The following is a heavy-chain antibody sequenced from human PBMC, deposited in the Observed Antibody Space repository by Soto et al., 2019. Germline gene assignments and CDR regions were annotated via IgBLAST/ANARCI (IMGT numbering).Heavy chain of an antibody. V-gene: IGHV3-30*18. Sequence: PGGSLRLSCAASGFTFSSYGMHWVRQAPGKGLEWVAVISYDGSNKYYADSVKGRFTISRDNSKNTLYLQMNSLRAEDTAVYYCAKDEAAADYYYYGMDVWGQGTTVTVSS. J-gene: IGHJ6*02. CDR1: GFTFSSYG. D-gene: IGHD6-13*01. CDR3: AKDEAAADYYYYGMDV. CDR2: ISYDGSNK.